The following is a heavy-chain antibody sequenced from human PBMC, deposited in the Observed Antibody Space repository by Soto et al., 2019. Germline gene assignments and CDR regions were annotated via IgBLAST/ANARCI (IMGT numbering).Heavy chain of an antibody. CDR1: GGSISSYY. V-gene: IGHV4-59*01. J-gene: IGHJ2*01. D-gene: IGHD3-3*01. CDR2: IYYSGST. Sequence: QVQLQESGPGLVKPSETLSLTCTVSGGSISSYYWSWIRQPPGKGLEWIGHIYYSGSTNYNPSLKSRVTISVDTSKNQFSLKLSSVTAADTAVYYCARTASGTYYDFWSGYPPKGYFDLWGRGTLVTVSS. CDR3: ARTASGTYYDFWSGYPPKGYFDL.